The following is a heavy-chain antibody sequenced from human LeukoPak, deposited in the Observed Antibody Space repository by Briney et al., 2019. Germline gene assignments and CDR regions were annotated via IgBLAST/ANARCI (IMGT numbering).Heavy chain of an antibody. Sequence: GGSLRLFCAASGFTFSSYAMSWVRQAPGRGLEWVSAISGSGGSTVYADSVKGRFTISRENSKNTVYLQMNSLRAEDTAVYYCAKALFVRRGQDAFDIWGQGTMVTVSS. CDR1: GFTFSSYA. V-gene: IGHV3-23*01. D-gene: IGHD3-10*01. CDR2: ISGSGGST. J-gene: IGHJ3*02. CDR3: AKALFVRRGQDAFDI.